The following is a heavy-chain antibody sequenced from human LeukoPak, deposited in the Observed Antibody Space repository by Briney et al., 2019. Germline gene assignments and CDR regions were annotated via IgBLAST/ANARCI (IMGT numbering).Heavy chain of an antibody. D-gene: IGHD2-2*01. Sequence: SETLSLTCTVSGGSISSGDYYWSWIRQPPGKGLEWIGYIYYSGSTYYNPSPKSRVTISVDTSKNQFSLKLSSVTAADTAVYYCARAPAAMLRRFDYWGQGTLVTVSS. CDR1: GGSISSGDYY. V-gene: IGHV4-30-4*01. J-gene: IGHJ4*02. CDR3: ARAPAAMLRRFDY. CDR2: IYYSGST.